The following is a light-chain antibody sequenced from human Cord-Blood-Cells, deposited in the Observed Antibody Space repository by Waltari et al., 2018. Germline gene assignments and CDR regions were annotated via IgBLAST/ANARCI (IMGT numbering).Light chain of an antibody. Sequence: QSALTQPASVSGSPGQSITISCTGTSSDVGGYNYVSWYQQHPGKAPKLMIYDVSNRPSGVSNRFVGSKAGNTASLTISGLQAEDEADYYCSSYTSSSTLVVFGGGTKLTVL. CDR1: SSDVGGYNY. CDR3: SSYTSSSTLVV. CDR2: DVS. J-gene: IGLJ2*01. V-gene: IGLV2-14*01.